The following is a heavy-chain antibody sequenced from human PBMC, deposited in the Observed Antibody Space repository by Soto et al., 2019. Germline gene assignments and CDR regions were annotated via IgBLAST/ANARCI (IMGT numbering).Heavy chain of an antibody. CDR3: VRDGTKTLRDWFDP. Sequence: SETLSLTCTVSGASISGFYWSWIRKSAGKGLEWIGRIYATGTTDYNPSLKSRVMMSVDTSRKQFSLKLRSVTAAGTAVYYCVRDGTKTLRDWFDPWGQGISVTVS. J-gene: IGHJ5*02. CDR2: IYATGTT. CDR1: GASISGFY. V-gene: IGHV4-4*07. D-gene: IGHD1-1*01.